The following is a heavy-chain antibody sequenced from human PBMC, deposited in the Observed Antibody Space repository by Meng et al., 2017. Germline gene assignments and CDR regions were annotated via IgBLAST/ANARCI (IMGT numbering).Heavy chain of an antibody. CDR1: GGTFSSYA. V-gene: IGHV1-69*13. Sequence: SVKVSCKASGGTFSSYAISWVRQAPGQGLERMGGNIPIFGTANYAQKFQGRVTITADESTSTAYMELSSLRSEDTAVYYCARLADYYDSSGYYKGLFGHWFDPWGQGTLVTVSS. CDR2: NIPIFGTA. CDR3: ARLADYYDSSGYYKGLFGHWFDP. D-gene: IGHD3-22*01. J-gene: IGHJ5*02.